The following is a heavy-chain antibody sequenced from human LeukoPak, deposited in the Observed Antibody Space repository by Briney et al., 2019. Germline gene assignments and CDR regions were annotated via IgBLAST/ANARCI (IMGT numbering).Heavy chain of an antibody. V-gene: IGHV3-23*01. J-gene: IGHJ4*02. CDR1: GFTFSSYA. D-gene: IGHD5-12*01. Sequence: PGGSLRLSCAASGFTFSSYAMSWVRQAPGKGLEWVSAISGSGGSTYYADSVKGRFTISRDNSENTLYLQMNSLRAEDTAVYYCAKKRGLRLGWFDYWGQGTLVTVSS. CDR3: AKKRGLRLGWFDY. CDR2: ISGSGGST.